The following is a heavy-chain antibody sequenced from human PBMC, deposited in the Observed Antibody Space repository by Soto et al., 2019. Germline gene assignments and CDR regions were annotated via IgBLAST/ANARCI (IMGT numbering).Heavy chain of an antibody. Sequence: EVQLVESGGGLVQPGRSLRLSCAASGFTFDDYAMHWVRQAPGKGLEWVSGITWNSGSIGYADSVKGRFTISRDNAKNSLYLQMNSLRAEDTALYYCAKSPHQMVRGVVDYFDYWGQGTLVTVSS. V-gene: IGHV3-9*01. CDR2: ITWNSGSI. CDR3: AKSPHQMVRGVVDYFDY. D-gene: IGHD3-10*01. CDR1: GFTFDDYA. J-gene: IGHJ4*02.